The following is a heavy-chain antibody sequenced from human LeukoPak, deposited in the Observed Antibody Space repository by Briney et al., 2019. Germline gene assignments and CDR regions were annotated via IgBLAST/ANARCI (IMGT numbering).Heavy chain of an antibody. V-gene: IGHV1-2*02. CDR2: INPNSGGT. D-gene: IGHD3-16*01. CDR1: GYTFTGYY. Sequence: ASVKVSCKASGYTFTGYYMHWVRQAPGQGLEWMGWINPNSGGTNYAQKFQGRVTMTRDTSISTAYMELSRLRSDDTAVYYCARATPNLLGPTFDYWGQGTLVTVSS. J-gene: IGHJ4*02. CDR3: ARATPNLLGPTFDY.